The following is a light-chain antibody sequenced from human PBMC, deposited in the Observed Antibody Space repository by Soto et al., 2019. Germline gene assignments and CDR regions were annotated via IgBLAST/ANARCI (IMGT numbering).Light chain of an antibody. J-gene: IGKJ1*01. V-gene: IGKV3-20*01. CDR3: QQYGTSVWT. Sequence: IVLKQSPGTLSLSPVERATLSCRASQSVSSSYLAWYQQKPGQAPRLLIYGASSRATGIPDRFSGSGSGTDFTLTISRLEPEDFAVYYCQQYGTSVWTFGQGTKVDIK. CDR2: GAS. CDR1: QSVSSSY.